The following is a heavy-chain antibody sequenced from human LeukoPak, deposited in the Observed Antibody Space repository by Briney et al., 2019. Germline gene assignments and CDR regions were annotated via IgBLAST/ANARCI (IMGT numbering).Heavy chain of an antibody. CDR3: ARGRVDSSGYYYRYPAKYFQH. D-gene: IGHD3-22*01. CDR1: GGSFSGYY. V-gene: IGHV4-34*01. CDR2: INHSGST. J-gene: IGHJ1*01. Sequence: SETLSLTCAVYGGSFSGYYWSWIRQPPGKGLEWIGEINHSGSTNYNPSLKSRVTISVDTSKNQFSLKLSSVTAADTAVYYCARGRVDSSGYYYRYPAKYFQHWGQGTLVTVSS.